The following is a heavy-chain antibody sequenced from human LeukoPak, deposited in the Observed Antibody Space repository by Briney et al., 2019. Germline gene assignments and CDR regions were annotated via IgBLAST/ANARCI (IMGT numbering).Heavy chain of an antibody. CDR1: GGSISSSSYY. CDR2: IYYSGST. Sequence: SETLSLTCTVSGGSISSSSYYWGWIRQPPGRGLEWIGSIYYSGSTYYNPSLKSRVTISVDTSTNQFSLKLSSVTAADTAVYYCARHGLITGYFDYWGQGTLVTVSS. J-gene: IGHJ4*02. CDR3: ARHGLITGYFDY. D-gene: IGHD1-14*01. V-gene: IGHV4-39*01.